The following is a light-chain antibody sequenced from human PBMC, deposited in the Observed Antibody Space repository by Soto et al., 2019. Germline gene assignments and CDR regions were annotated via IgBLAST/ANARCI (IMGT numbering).Light chain of an antibody. J-gene: IGKJ1*01. Sequence: IVMTQSPATLSVSPGERATLSCRASQSVSSNLAWYQQIPGQAPRLLIFGASRRATGVPDWCRGSGSGTEFTLTISSLQSEDVAVDYGQQYHNWPRTFGQGTKVEIK. V-gene: IGKV3-15*01. CDR2: GAS. CDR1: QSVSSN. CDR3: QQYHNWPRT.